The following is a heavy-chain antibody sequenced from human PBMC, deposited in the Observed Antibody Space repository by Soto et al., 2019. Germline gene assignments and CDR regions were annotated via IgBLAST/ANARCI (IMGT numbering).Heavy chain of an antibody. Sequence: GGSLRLSCAASGFTFKSYAVSLVLQALGKALEWVSFIPGSGDSTYYADSVKGRFTISRDKSKNTLYLQMNSLRAEDTAVYYWAGGGGYCSGGSCYSDASDIWAQGTLVTVSS. CDR2: IPGSGDST. CDR3: AGGGGYCSGGSCYSDASDI. J-gene: IGHJ3*02. D-gene: IGHD2-15*01. CDR1: GFTFKSYA. V-gene: IGHV3-23*01.